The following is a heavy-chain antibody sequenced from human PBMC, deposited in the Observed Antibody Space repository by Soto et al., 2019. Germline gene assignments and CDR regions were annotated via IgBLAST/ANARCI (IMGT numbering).Heavy chain of an antibody. CDR2: IYSGGST. J-gene: IGHJ6*02. Sequence: PGGSLRLSCAASGFTVSSNYMSWVRQAPGKGLEWVSVIYSGGSTYYADSVKGRFTISRDNSKNTLYLQMNSLRAEDTAVYYCARDAVGDYYYYYGMDVWGQGTTVTVSS. V-gene: IGHV3-66*01. D-gene: IGHD1-26*01. CDR1: GFTVSSNY. CDR3: ARDAVGDYYYYYGMDV.